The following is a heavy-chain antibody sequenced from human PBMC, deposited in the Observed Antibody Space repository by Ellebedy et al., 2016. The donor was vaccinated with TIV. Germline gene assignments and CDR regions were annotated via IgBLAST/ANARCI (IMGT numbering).Heavy chain of an antibody. J-gene: IGHJ4*02. D-gene: IGHD2-15*01. CDR2: ISGYTGNT. CDR3: ARDGPQGYVVASAPPGDS. V-gene: IGHV1-18*01. CDR1: GYTFTNYG. Sequence: ASVKVSCXASGYTFTNYGISWVRQAPGQGLEWMGWISGYTGNTDYARKFQGRVTMTTDTSTGTAYLELSSLKSDDTALYYCARDGPQGYVVASAPPGDSWGQGTLVTVSS.